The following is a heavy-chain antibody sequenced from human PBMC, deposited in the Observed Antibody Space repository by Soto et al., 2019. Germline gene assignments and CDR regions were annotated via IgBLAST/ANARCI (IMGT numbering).Heavy chain of an antibody. CDR2: ISGSGGST. V-gene: IGHV3-23*01. CDR3: AKDHPYYYDSSGYYPY. J-gene: IGHJ4*02. Sequence: GGSLRLSCAASGFTFSSYAMSWVRQAPGKGLEWVSAISGSGGSTYYADSVKGRFTISRDNSKNTLYLQMNSLRAEDTAVYYCAKDHPYYYDSSGYYPYWGQGTLVTVSS. D-gene: IGHD3-22*01. CDR1: GFTFSSYA.